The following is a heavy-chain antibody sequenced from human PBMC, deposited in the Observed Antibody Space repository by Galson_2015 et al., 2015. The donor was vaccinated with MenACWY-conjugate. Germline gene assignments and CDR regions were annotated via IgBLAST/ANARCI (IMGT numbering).Heavy chain of an antibody. J-gene: IGHJ3*02. Sequence: SETLSLTCTVSGGSISSSSYYWDWLRQPPGRGLEWIGTIYYSGSTYYNSSLKSRVTISVDTSQNKFSLNLSSVTAADTAMYYCARHDRTAPARSGAFDIWGRGTMVTVSS. V-gene: IGHV4-39*01. D-gene: IGHD2-2*01. CDR1: GGSISSSSYY. CDR3: ARHDRTAPARSGAFDI. CDR2: IYYSGST.